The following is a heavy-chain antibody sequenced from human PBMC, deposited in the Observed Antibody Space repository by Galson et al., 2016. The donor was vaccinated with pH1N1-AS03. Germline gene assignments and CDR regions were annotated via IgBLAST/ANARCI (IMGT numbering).Heavy chain of an antibody. J-gene: IGHJ5*02. Sequence: TLSLTCAVSGYSISSGNYYWTWIRQPAGKGLEWIGRIYSGARAANYNPSLKSRATISLDTSQNQFSLILNSVTAADTAVYYCARQVWISWWWFDPWGQGTLVTVSS. CDR1: GYSISSGNYY. CDR3: ARQVWISWWWFDP. V-gene: IGHV4-61*02. D-gene: IGHD5-12*01. CDR2: IYSGARAA.